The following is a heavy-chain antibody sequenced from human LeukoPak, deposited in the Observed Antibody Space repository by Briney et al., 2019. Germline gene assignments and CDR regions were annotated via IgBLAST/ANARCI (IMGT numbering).Heavy chain of an antibody. D-gene: IGHD3-3*01. CDR3: ARLNVLRFLEWLLLPDY. Sequence: ASVRVSCKASGYTFTSYGISWVRQAPGQGLEWMGWISAYNGNTNYAQKLQGRVTMTTDTSTSTAYMELRSLRSDDTAVYYCARLNVLRFLEWLLLPDYWGQGTLVTVSS. CDR2: ISAYNGNT. CDR1: GYTFTSYG. V-gene: IGHV1-18*01. J-gene: IGHJ4*02.